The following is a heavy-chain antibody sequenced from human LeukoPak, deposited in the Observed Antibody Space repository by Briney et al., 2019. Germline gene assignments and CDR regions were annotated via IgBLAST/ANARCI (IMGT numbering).Heavy chain of an antibody. CDR1: GGTFSSYA. J-gene: IGHJ3*02. Sequence: ASVTVSCKASGGTFSSYAISWVRQAPGQGLEWMGGIIPIFGTANYAQKFQGRVTITTDESTSTAYMELSSLRSEDTAVYYCARSTYYDILNAFGIWGQGTMVTVSS. CDR3: ARSTYYDILNAFGI. D-gene: IGHD3-9*01. CDR2: IIPIFGTA. V-gene: IGHV1-69*05.